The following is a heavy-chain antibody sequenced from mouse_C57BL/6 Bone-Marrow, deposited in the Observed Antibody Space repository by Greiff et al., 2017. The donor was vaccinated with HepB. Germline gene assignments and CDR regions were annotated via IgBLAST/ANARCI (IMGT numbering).Heavy chain of an antibody. Sequence: VMLVESGAELVRPGTSVKVSCKASGYAFTNYLIEWVKQRPGQGLEWIGVLNPGSGGTNYNQKFKGKTTLTADKSSSTASLQLSTVTSEDSAVYFCARDGGSSPHWCFDVWGTGTTITVSS. J-gene: IGHJ1*03. D-gene: IGHD1-1*01. CDR1: GYAFTNYL. CDR2: LNPGSGGT. CDR3: ARDGGSSPHWCFDV. V-gene: IGHV1-54*01.